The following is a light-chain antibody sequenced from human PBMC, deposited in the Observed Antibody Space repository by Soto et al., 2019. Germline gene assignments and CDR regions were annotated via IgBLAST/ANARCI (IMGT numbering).Light chain of an antibody. Sequence: DIQMTQSPSSLSASVGDRVTITCRASQGITNYLAWYQQKPGKVPKLLIYAASTLQSGVPSRFSGSGSGTHFILTISSLQPDDFATYYCHYYSAVWTFGQGTKVDIK. CDR1: QGITNY. V-gene: IGKV1-27*01. CDR3: HYYSAVWT. J-gene: IGKJ1*01. CDR2: AAS.